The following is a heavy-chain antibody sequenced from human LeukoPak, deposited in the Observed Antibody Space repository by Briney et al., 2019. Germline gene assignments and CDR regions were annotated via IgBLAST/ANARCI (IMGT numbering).Heavy chain of an antibody. J-gene: IGHJ3*02. CDR3: ARPRGGSGSYYDAFDI. D-gene: IGHD3-10*01. Sequence: GESLKISCKGSGYSFTSYWIGWVRQMPGKGLEWMGIIYPGDSDTRYSPSFQGQVTTSADKSISTAYLQWSSLKASDTAMYYCARPRGGSGSYYDAFDIWGQGTMVTVSS. CDR2: IYPGDSDT. V-gene: IGHV5-51*01. CDR1: GYSFTSYW.